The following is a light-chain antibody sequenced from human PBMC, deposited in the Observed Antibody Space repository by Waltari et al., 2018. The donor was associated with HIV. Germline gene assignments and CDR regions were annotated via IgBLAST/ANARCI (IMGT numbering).Light chain of an antibody. J-gene: IGLJ1*01. Sequence: QSALTQPRSVSGSPGQSVTISCTGTSSAVGGYKSVSWYQQHPGKAPKLLIYEVSTWPSGVPDRFSGSKSGNTASLTISGLRADDEADYYCCSYGGTYNVFGTGTKVTIL. CDR3: CSYGGTYNV. V-gene: IGLV2-11*01. CDR2: EVS. CDR1: SSAVGGYKS.